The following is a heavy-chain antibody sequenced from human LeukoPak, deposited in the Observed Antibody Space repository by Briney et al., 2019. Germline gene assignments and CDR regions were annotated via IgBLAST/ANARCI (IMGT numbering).Heavy chain of an antibody. Sequence: GAAVKVSCKTSGYSFSGYYMHWVRQAPGQGFEWMGWMNPNSGDTIYAQKLQGRVTMTTDTSTSTAYMELRSLRSDDTAVYYCARDAPKAGYSYGLSVRVNNWFDPWGQGTLVTVSS. J-gene: IGHJ5*02. CDR2: MNPNSGDT. V-gene: IGHV1-18*04. D-gene: IGHD5-18*01. CDR3: ARDAPKAGYSYGLSVRVNNWFDP. CDR1: GYSFSGYY.